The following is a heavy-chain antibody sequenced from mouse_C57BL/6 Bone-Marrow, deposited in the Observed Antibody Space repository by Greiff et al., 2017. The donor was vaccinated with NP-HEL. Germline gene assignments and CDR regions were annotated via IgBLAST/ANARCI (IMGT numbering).Heavy chain of an antibody. V-gene: IGHV1-69*01. D-gene: IGHD2-2*01. Sequence: QVQLQQPGAELVMPGASVKLSCKASGYTFTSYWMHWVKQRPGQGLEWIGEIDPSDSYTNYNQKFKGKSTLTVDKSSSTAYMQLSSLTSEDSAVYYGARGLRLGYWYFDVWGTGTTVTVSS. CDR1: GYTFTSYW. CDR3: ARGLRLGYWYFDV. CDR2: IDPSDSYT. J-gene: IGHJ1*03.